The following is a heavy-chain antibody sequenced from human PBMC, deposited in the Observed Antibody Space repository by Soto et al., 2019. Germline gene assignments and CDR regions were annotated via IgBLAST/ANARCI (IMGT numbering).Heavy chain of an antibody. CDR1: GGTFSSYA. D-gene: IGHD5-12*01. CDR2: IIPIFGTA. J-gene: IGHJ4*02. CDR3: ARDRDGYNIPYFDY. Sequence: ASVKVSCKASGGTFSSYAISWVRQAPGQGLEWMGGIIPIFGTANYAQKFQGRVTITADESTSTAYMELSSLRSEDTAVYYCARDRDGYNIPYFDYWGQGTLVTVSS. V-gene: IGHV1-69*13.